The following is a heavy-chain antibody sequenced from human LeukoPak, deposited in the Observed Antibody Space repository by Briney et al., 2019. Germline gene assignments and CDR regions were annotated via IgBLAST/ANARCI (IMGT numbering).Heavy chain of an antibody. CDR1: GFTFISYW. J-gene: IGHJ6*02. D-gene: IGHD6-13*01. V-gene: IGHV3-74*01. CDR2: INSDGSST. Sequence: GGSLRLSCAASGFTFISYWMHWVRQAPGKGLVWVSRINSDGSSTSYADSAKGRFTISRDNAKNTLYLQMNTPRAEDTAVYYCARAAYSSMDVWGQGTTVTVSS. CDR3: ARAAYSSMDV.